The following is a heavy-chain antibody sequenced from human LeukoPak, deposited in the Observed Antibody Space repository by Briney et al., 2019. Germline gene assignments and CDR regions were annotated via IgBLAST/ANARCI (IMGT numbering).Heavy chain of an antibody. CDR1: GFTFSSYW. CDR2: IGSTI. J-gene: IGHJ4*02. CDR3: ARDLHVVVAYFDY. V-gene: IGHV3-48*04. D-gene: IGHD2-15*01. Sequence: GGSLRLSCAASGFTFSSYWMSWIRQAPGKGLEWVSYIGSTIYYADSVKGRFTISRDNAKNSLYLQMNSLRAEDTAVYYCARDLHVVVAYFDYWGQGTLVTVSS.